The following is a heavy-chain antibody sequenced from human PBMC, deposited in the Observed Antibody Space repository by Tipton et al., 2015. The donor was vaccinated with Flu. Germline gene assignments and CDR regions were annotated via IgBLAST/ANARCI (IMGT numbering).Heavy chain of an antibody. CDR2: ISYDGSNK. CDR1: GGTFSSYA. J-gene: IGHJ4*02. D-gene: IGHD6-13*01. CDR3: ARDSSSCFDY. Sequence: QLVQSGAEVRKPGSSVKVSCKASGGTFSSYAMHWVRQAPGKGLEWVAVISYDGSNKYYADSVKGRFTISRDNSKNTLYLQMNSLRAEDTAVYYCARDSSSCFDYWGQGTLVTVSS. V-gene: IGHV3-30-3*01.